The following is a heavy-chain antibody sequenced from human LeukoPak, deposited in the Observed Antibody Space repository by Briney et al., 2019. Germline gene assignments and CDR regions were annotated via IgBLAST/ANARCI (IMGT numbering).Heavy chain of an antibody. CDR3: ARAKNYDGSAYYSY. J-gene: IGHJ4*02. CDR2: MNSDGSST. CDR1: GFTFSSYW. D-gene: IGHD3-22*01. Sequence: PGGSLRLSCAASGFTFSSYWMHWVRQARGKGLVWISRMNSDGSSTSYADSVKGRFTISRDNAKNTLYLQMNSLRSEDTAVYYCARAKNYDGSAYYSYGGQGTLVTVSS. V-gene: IGHV3-74*01.